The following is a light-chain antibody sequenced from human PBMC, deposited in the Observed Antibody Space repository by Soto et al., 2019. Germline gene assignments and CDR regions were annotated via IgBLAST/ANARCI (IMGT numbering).Light chain of an antibody. Sequence: QSVLTQPASVYVSPVQSITISCTGTSSDVGGYNYVSWYQQHPGKAPQLMIYEVSNRPSGVSNRFSGSKSGNTASLTFSWLQAEDEADYYCSSYTSSSTYVVFGGGTPLTVL. J-gene: IGLJ2*01. V-gene: IGLV2-14*01. CDR3: SSYTSSSTYVV. CDR1: SSDVGGYNY. CDR2: EVS.